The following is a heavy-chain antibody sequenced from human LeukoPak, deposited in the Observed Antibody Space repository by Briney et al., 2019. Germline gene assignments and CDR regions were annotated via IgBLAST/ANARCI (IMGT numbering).Heavy chain of an antibody. Sequence: GRSLRLSCAASGFTFSSYAMPWVRQAPGKGLEWVAVISYDGSNKYYADSVKGRFTISRDNSKNTLYLQMNSLRAEDTAVYYCARDLALDGSSWLPYFDYWGQGTLVTVSS. CDR1: GFTFSSYA. CDR3: ARDLALDGSSWLPYFDY. J-gene: IGHJ4*02. V-gene: IGHV3-30-3*01. D-gene: IGHD6-13*01. CDR2: ISYDGSNK.